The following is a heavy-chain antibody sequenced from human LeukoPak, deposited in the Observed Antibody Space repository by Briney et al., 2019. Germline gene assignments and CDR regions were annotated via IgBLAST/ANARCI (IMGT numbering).Heavy chain of an antibody. J-gene: IGHJ4*02. D-gene: IGHD3-3*01. CDR3: ANVWSGPYDY. V-gene: IGHV3-30*02. CDR2: IRYDGSDK. Sequence: GGSLRLSCAASGFTFSDYGMHWVRQAPGKGLEWVALIRYDGSDKYYTDSVKGRFTISRDNSKNTLYLQMNSLRAEDTAVYYCANVWSGPYDYWGQGTLVTVSS. CDR1: GFTFSDYG.